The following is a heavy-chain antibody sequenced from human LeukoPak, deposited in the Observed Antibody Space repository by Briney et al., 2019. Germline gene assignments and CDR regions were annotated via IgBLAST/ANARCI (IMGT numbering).Heavy chain of an antibody. CDR3: ARGWAAAGTPGAFDI. CDR1: GGSISSSTHY. V-gene: IGHV4-39*01. D-gene: IGHD6-13*01. Sequence: SETLSLTCTVSGGSISSSTHYWGWIRQPPGKGLEWIGNIYYRGSTYYNPSLKSRVTISVDTSKNQFSLKLSSVTAADTAVFYCARGWAAAGTPGAFDIWGQGTMVTVSS. J-gene: IGHJ3*02. CDR2: IYYRGST.